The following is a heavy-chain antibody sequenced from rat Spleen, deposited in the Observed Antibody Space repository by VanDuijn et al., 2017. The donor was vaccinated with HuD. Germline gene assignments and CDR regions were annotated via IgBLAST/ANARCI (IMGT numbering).Heavy chain of an antibody. D-gene: IGHD1-11*01. CDR2: ITNAGGNI. Sequence: EVHLVESGGGLVQPGRSMKLSCAASGFTFSNYYMAWVRQAPTKGLEWVASITNAGGNIYYPDSVKGRFTISRDNAQNTLYLQMNSLRSEDTATYYCTSRGLNYGGYTDNWFAYWGQGTLVTVSS. J-gene: IGHJ3*01. V-gene: IGHV5-25*01. CDR1: GFTFSNYY. CDR3: TSRGLNYGGYTDNWFAY.